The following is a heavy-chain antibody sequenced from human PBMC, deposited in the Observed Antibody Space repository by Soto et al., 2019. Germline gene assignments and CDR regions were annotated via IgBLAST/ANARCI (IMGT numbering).Heavy chain of an antibody. D-gene: IGHD4-17*01. J-gene: IGHJ4*02. CDR2: IIPILGIA. Sequence: ASVKVSCKASAGTFSSYSISWVRQAPGQGLEWMGRIIPILGIANYAQKFQGRVTMTADTSTSTAYMELRSLRSDDTAVYYCARDGYGDYPQAFDYWGQGTLVTVSA. V-gene: IGHV1-69*04. CDR3: ARDGYGDYPQAFDY. CDR1: AGTFSSYS.